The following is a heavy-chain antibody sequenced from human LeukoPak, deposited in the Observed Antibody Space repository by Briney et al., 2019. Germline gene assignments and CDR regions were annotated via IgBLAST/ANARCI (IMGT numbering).Heavy chain of an antibody. J-gene: IGHJ4*02. CDR2: INPSGGST. D-gene: IGHD3-22*01. Sequence: ASVKVSCKASGYTFTSYYMHWVRQAPGQGLEWMGIINPSGGSTSYAQKFQGGVTMTRDTSTSTVYMELSSLRSEDTAVYYCARDRYYDSSGYYFAYYFDYWGQGTLVTVSS. V-gene: IGHV1-46*01. CDR1: GYTFTSYY. CDR3: ARDRYYDSSGYYFAYYFDY.